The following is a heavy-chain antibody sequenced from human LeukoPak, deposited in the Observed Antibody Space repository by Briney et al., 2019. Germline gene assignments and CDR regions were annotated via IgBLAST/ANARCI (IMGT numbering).Heavy chain of an antibody. J-gene: IGHJ6*03. CDR3: ARTTEAHSWRTRYYDYYMDV. V-gene: IGHV4-39*01. CDR1: GGSISSSSYY. Sequence: SETLSLTCTVSGGSISSSSYYWGWIRQPPGKGLEWIGCIYYSGSTYYNPSLKSRVTISVDTSKSQFSLKLSSVTAADTAVYYCARTTEAHSWRTRYYDYYMDVWGKGTTVTVSS. D-gene: IGHD6-13*01. CDR2: IYYSGST.